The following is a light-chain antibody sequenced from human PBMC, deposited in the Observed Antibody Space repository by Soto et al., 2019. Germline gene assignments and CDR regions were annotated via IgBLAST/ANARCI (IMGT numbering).Light chain of an antibody. CDR3: QKYNSAPRA. CDR1: QGISNF. J-gene: IGKJ1*01. Sequence: DIQMTQSPSSLSASVGDRVTITCRASQGISNFLAWYQQKPGKVPKLLIYDASTLQSGVPSRFSGRGSGTDFTLTIRSLQPADVATYYCQKYNSAPRAFGQGTKVEIK. V-gene: IGKV1-27*01. CDR2: DAS.